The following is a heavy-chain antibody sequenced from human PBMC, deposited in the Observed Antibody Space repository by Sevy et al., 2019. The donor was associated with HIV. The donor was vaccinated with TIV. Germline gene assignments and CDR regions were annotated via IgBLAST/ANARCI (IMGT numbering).Heavy chain of an antibody. CDR1: GFTFSSYA. CDR2: MTGNGSIT. J-gene: IGHJ1*01. V-gene: IGHV3-23*01. D-gene: IGHD2-21*02. Sequence: GGSLRLSCAASGFTFSSYAMTWVRQAPGKGLDWVSSMTGNGSITYYGDSVKGRFTISRDNAKNTLYLQMNNLRVEDTALYYCAKDGLHSGDFEYFQDWGQGTLVTVSS. CDR3: AKDGLHSGDFEYFQD.